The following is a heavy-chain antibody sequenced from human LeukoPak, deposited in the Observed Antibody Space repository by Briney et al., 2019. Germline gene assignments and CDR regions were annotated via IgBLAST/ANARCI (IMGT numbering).Heavy chain of an antibody. J-gene: IGHJ4*02. CDR2: INPNSGGT. V-gene: IGHV1-2*02. Sequence: ASVKVSCKASGYTFTGYYMHWVRQAPGQGLEWMGWINPNSGGTNYAQKFQGRVTMTRDTSISTAYMELSRLRSDDTAVYYCARDAEEYCTNGVCYYFDYWGQGTLVTVS. CDR3: ARDAEEYCTNGVCYYFDY. CDR1: GYTFTGYY. D-gene: IGHD2-8*01.